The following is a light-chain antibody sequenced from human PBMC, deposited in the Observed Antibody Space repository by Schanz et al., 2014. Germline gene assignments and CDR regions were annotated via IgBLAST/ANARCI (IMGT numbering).Light chain of an antibody. CDR3: QQYGSSPRT. V-gene: IGKV3-20*01. CDR2: GAS. CDR1: QSVRSTH. Sequence: EIVLTQSPGTLSLSPGQRATLSCRASQSVRSTHLAWYQQTPGQAPRLLMYGASTRATGIPDRFSGSGSGTDFTLTISRLEPEDFAVYYCQQYGSSPRTFGQGTKVEIK. J-gene: IGKJ1*01.